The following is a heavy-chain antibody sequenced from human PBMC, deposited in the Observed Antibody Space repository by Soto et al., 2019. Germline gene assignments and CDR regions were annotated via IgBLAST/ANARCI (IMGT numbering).Heavy chain of an antibody. CDR3: ARLGGFCSSTNCYGYYDMDV. CDR1: GGSISSGPYS. V-gene: IGHV4-39*02. Sequence: SETLSLTCAVSGGSISSGPYSWGWIRQPPGEGLEWIATFHYGESTHYNPSLESRVTVSVDTSQNHFSLKVSSVTVADTAVYYCARLGGFCSSTNCYGYYDMDVWGQGTTVTVS. J-gene: IGHJ6*02. CDR2: FHYGEST. D-gene: IGHD2-2*01.